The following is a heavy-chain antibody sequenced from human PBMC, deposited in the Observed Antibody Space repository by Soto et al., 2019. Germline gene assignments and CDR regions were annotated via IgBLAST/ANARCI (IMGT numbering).Heavy chain of an antibody. D-gene: IGHD3-10*01. CDR1: GFTFGDYA. Sequence: PGGSLRLSCTASGFTFGDYAMSWFRQAPGKGLEWVGFIRSKAYGGTTEYAASVKGRFTISRDDSKSIAYLQMNSLKTEDTAVYYCAKVSNRAHDYWGQGTLVTVSS. J-gene: IGHJ4*02. CDR3: AKVSNRAHDY. V-gene: IGHV3-49*03. CDR2: IRSKAYGGTT.